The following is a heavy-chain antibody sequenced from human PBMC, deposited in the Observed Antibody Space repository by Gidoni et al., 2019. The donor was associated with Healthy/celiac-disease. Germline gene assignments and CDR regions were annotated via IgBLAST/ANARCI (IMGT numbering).Heavy chain of an antibody. J-gene: IGHJ5*02. V-gene: IGHV3-43*02. D-gene: IGHD3-3*01. CDR1: GFTFDDHA. CDR3: AKDKPTYYDFWSGSRGGFDP. Sequence: EVQLVESGGGVVQPGGSLILSCAASGFTFDDHAIHWVRQAPGKGLEWVSRISGDGGSTYYADSVKGRFTISRDNSKNSLYLQMNSLRTEDTALYYCAKDKPTYYDFWSGSRGGFDPWGQGTLVTVSS. CDR2: ISGDGGST.